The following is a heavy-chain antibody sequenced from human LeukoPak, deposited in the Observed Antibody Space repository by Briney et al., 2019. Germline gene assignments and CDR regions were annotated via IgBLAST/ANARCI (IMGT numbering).Heavy chain of an antibody. J-gene: IGHJ4*02. CDR1: GYSFTSYW. CDR2: IYPGDADT. CDR3: ARRGEYSYDHFDY. Sequence: GESLKISCNDSGYSFTSYWIGWVRQMPGKGLEWLRIIYPGDADTRYSPSFQGQVTISADKSISTAYLQWSSLKASDTAMYYCARRGEYSYDHFDYWGQGTLVTVSS. D-gene: IGHD5-18*01. V-gene: IGHV5-51*01.